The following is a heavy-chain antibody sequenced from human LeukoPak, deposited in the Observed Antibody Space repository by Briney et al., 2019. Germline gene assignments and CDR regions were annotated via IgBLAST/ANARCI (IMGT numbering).Heavy chain of an antibody. CDR3: AKAYSSSDYYYMDV. CDR2: ISASGGST. D-gene: IGHD6-6*01. J-gene: IGHJ6*03. Sequence: PGGSLRPSCAASGFTFSSYAMSWVRQAPGKGLEWVSAISASGGSTYYADSMKGRFTVSRDNSKNTLYLQMNSLRAEDTAVYYCAKAYSSSDYYYMDVWGKGTTVTVSS. CDR1: GFTFSSYA. V-gene: IGHV3-23*01.